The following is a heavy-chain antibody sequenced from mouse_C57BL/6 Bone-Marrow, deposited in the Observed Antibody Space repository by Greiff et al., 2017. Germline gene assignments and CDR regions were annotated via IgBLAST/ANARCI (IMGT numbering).Heavy chain of an antibody. CDR2: IYPGSGST. V-gene: IGHV1-55*01. J-gene: IGHJ3*01. CDR1: GYTFTSYW. CDR3: ATHYDFAD. Sequence: QVQLQQPGAELVKPGASVKMSCKASGYTFTSYWITWVKQRPGQGLEWIGDIYPGSGSTNYNEKFKSKATLTVDTSSSTAYMQLSSLSSDDAAVYYCATHYDFADWGQGTLVTVSA. D-gene: IGHD2-4*01.